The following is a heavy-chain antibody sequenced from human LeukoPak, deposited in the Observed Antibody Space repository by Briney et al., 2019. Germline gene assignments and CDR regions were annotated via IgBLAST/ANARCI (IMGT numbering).Heavy chain of an antibody. CDR2: IYPGDSDT. Sequence: GQSLKISCPGSAYSFTSYWIGWARQMPGKGLDWMGIIYPGDSDTRYTPSFQGQVTISADKSISTAYLQWSSLKASDTAMYYCARTSLRGYSGYDALGYFDLWGRGTLVTVSS. CDR3: ARTSLRGYSGYDALGYFDL. V-gene: IGHV5-51*01. CDR1: AYSFTSYW. D-gene: IGHD5-12*01. J-gene: IGHJ2*01.